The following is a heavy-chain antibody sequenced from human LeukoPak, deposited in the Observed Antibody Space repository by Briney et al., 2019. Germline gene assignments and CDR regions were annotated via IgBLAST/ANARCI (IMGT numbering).Heavy chain of an antibody. V-gene: IGHV4-38-2*01. CDR3: VRMGVSYYYDSSTYYPVAFDV. CDR1: GYSISGGYY. D-gene: IGHD3-22*01. CDR2: IFHTGSI. Sequence: SEPLSLTFGVSGYSISGGYYWGWIRHSPGKGLEWIATIFHTGSIYHNPSLKSRVILSVDTSKNQFSLILTSVTAADTAVYYCVRMGVSYYYDSSTYYPVAFDVWGQGTMVTVSS. J-gene: IGHJ3*01.